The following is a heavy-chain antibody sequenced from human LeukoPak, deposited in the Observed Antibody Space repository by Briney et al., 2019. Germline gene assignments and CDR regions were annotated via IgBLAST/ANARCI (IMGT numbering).Heavy chain of an antibody. CDR3: ARRSYYDSSGFDY. D-gene: IGHD3-22*01. Sequence: PSETLSLTCTVSGGSISSYYWSWIRQPPGKGLEWIGYIYYSGSTNYNPSLKSRVTISVDTSKNQFSLKLSSVTAADTAVYYCARRSYYDSSGFDYWGQGTLVTVSS. V-gene: IGHV4-59*08. CDR1: GGSISSYY. CDR2: IYYSGST. J-gene: IGHJ4*02.